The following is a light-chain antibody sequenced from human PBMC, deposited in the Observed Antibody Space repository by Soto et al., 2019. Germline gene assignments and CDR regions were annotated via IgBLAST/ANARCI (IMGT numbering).Light chain of an antibody. J-gene: IGLJ3*02. CDR1: SSDVGAYNY. V-gene: IGLV2-8*01. CDR3: SSYAGSNWV. CDR2: EVS. Sequence: QSVLTQPPSASGSPGQSVTMSCTGTSSDVGAYNYVSWYQQHPGKAPKRMIFEVSKRPSGVPDRFSGSKSGNTASLTVSGLQAEDEADYYCSSYAGSNWVFGGGTKPTVL.